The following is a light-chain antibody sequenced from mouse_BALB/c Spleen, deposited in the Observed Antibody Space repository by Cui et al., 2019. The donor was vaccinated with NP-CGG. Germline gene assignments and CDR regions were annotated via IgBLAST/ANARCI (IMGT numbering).Light chain of an antibody. Sequence: QAVVTQDSALTTSPGETVTLTCRSSTGAVTTSNYANWVQEKPDHLFTGLIGGTNNRVPGVPARFSGSQIGDKAALTITGAQTEDEAIYFCALWYSNHWVFGGGTKLTVL. CDR1: TGAVTTSNY. J-gene: IGLJ1*01. CDR2: GTN. CDR3: ALWYSNHWV. V-gene: IGLV1*01.